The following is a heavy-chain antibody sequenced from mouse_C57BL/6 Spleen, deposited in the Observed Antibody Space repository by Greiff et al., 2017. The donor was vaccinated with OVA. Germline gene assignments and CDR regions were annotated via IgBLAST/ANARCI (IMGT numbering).Heavy chain of an antibody. CDR1: GFTFSDYY. D-gene: IGHD2-1*01. V-gene: IGHV5-16*01. Sequence: EVQLVESEGGLVQPGSSMKLSCTASGFTFSDYYMAWVRQVPEKGLEWVANINYDGSSTYYLDSLKSRFIISRDNAKNILYLQMSSLKSEDTATYYCARHLYTYYAMDYWGQGTSVTVSS. CDR2: INYDGSST. J-gene: IGHJ4*01. CDR3: ARHLYTYYAMDY.